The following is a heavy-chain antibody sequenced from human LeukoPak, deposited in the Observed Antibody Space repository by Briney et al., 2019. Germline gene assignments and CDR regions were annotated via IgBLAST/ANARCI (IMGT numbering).Heavy chain of an antibody. CDR2: INHSGST. D-gene: IGHD6-13*01. V-gene: IGHV4-34*01. CDR3: ASRTIAAAGLDY. Sequence: PSETLSLTCAVYGGSFSGYYWSWIRQPPGKGLEWIGEINHSGSTNYNPSLKSRVTISVDTSKNQFSLKLSSVTAADTAVYYCASRTIAAAGLDYWGQGTLVTVSS. CDR1: GGSFSGYY. J-gene: IGHJ4*02.